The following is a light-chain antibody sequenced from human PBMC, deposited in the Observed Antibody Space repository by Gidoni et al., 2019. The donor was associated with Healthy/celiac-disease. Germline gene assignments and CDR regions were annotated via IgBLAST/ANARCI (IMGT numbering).Light chain of an antibody. CDR2: DAS. Sequence: EIVLTQSPPSLSLSPGERATLSSRASQSVRRYLAWYQQKPGQAPRLLIYDASNRATGIPARFSGSGSGTDFTLTISSLEPEDFAVYYGQQRSILFTFGPGTKVDIK. J-gene: IGKJ3*01. V-gene: IGKV3-11*01. CDR1: QSVRRY. CDR3: QQRSILFT.